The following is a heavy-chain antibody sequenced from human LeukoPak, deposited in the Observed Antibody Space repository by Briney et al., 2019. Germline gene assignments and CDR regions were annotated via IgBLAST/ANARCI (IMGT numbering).Heavy chain of an antibody. CDR3: AINLGIVGATRFDY. CDR2: IYHSGST. V-gene: IGHV4-38-2*02. J-gene: IGHJ4*02. D-gene: IGHD1-26*01. Sequence: NTSETLSLTCTVSGYSISSGYYWGWIRQPPGKGLEWIGSIYHSGSTYYNPSLKSRVTISVDTSKNQFSLKLSSVTAADTAVYYCAINLGIVGATRFDYWGQGTLVTVSS. CDR1: GYSISSGYY.